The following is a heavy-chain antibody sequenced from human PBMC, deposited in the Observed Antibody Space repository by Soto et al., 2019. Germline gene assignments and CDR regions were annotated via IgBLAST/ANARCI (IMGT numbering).Heavy chain of an antibody. J-gene: IGHJ5*02. V-gene: IGHV1-2*02. CDR3: ATSHGRFFDFSSWGTATNWFYP. D-gene: IGHD3-9*01. CDR2: INPNSGGT. CDR1: GYAFTGYY. Sequence: ASVKVDCQASGYAFTGYYMHWVRQAPGQGLEWMGWINPNSGGTNYAQKFQGRVTMTRDTSISTAYMELSRLRSDDTAVYYCATSHGRFFDFSSWGTATNWFYP.